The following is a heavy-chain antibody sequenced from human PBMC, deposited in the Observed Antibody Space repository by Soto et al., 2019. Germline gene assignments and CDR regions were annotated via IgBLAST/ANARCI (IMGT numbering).Heavy chain of an antibody. CDR3: TTSNLGVDF. J-gene: IGHJ5*01. CDR1: GLIFSDVW. Sequence: GGSLRLSCAASGLIFSDVWMTWFRQAPGKGLEWVGRIITKPDDGTIDYAAPVRGRFTISRDDSKNTLYLQMTSLTPDDTGVYYCTTSNLGVDFWGPGTLVTVSS. V-gene: IGHV3-15*01. CDR2: IITKPDDGTI.